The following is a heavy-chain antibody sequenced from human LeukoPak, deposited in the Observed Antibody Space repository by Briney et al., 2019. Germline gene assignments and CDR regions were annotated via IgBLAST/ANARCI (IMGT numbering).Heavy chain of an antibody. CDR1: GGSISSNNW. V-gene: IGHV4-4*02. CDR2: IYHSGSP. CDR3: ARVNINNWHSCDY. D-gene: IGHD1-1*01. J-gene: IGHJ4*02. Sequence: SETLSLTCAVSGGSISSNNWWGWVRQPPGKGLEWIGEIYHSGSPSYNPSLKSRVTISVDKSRNHFSLNLSSVTAADTAVYYCARVNINNWHSCDYWGQGTLVTVSS.